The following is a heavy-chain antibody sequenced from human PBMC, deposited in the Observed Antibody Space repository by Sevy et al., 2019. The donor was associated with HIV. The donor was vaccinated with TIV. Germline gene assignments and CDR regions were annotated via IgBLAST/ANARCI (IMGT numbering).Heavy chain of an antibody. CDR3: AKDVVGGYYDSSGYSDH. CDR1: GFTFTEFV. J-gene: IGHJ4*02. D-gene: IGHD3-22*01. Sequence: GGSLRLSCAASGFTFTEFVMSWVRQAPGKGLEWVSTINSGGGSTYSADSVKGRFTISRDNSQNTLDLQMNSLRAEDTAVYYCAKDVVGGYYDSSGYSDHWGQGTLVTVSS. CDR2: INSGGGST. V-gene: IGHV3-23*01.